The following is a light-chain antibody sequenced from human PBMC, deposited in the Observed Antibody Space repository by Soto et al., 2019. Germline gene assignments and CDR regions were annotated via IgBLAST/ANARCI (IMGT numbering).Light chain of an antibody. CDR2: DAS. V-gene: IGKV3-11*01. J-gene: IGKJ1*01. CDR3: QQRSNWPPTST. CDR1: QSVSSY. Sequence: ESVLTQSPATLSLSPGERATLSCRASQSVSSYLAWYQQKPGQAPRLLIYDASNRATGIPARFSGSGSGTDFTLTISSLEPEDFAVYYCQQRSNWPPTSTLGQGTKVDIK.